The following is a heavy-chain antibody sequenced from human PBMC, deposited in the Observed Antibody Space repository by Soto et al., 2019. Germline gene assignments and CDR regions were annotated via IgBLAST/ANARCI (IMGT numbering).Heavy chain of an antibody. CDR2: IIPLFGTA. D-gene: IGHD3-22*01. CDR3: ARYADSICYYVGWFVP. J-gene: IGHJ5*02. V-gene: IGHV1-69*12. CDR1: GGTFSCYA. Sequence: QVQLVQSGAEVKKPGSSVKVSCKASGGTFSCYAISWVRQAPGQGLEWMGGIIPLFGTANYAQKFQGRVTSTADDSTSTAYIELSILRSEDTAVYYCARYADSICYYVGWFVPWGQGTLVTVSS.